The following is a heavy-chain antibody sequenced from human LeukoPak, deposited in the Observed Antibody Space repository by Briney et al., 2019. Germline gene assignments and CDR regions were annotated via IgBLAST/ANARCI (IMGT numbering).Heavy chain of an antibody. CDR1: GGSISSSSYY. J-gene: IGHJ4*02. D-gene: IGHD5-18*01. Sequence: SETLSLTCTVSGGSISSSSYYWGWIRQPPGKGLEWIGSIYYSGSTYYNPSLKSRVTISVDTSKNQFSLKLSSVTAADTAVYYCARAADNRIQLWYNWGQGTLVTVSS. CDR2: IYYSGST. V-gene: IGHV4-39*07. CDR3: ARAADNRIQLWYN.